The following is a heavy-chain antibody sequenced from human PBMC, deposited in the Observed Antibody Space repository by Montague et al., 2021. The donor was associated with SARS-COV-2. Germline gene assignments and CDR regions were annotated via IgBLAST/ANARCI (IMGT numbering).Heavy chain of an antibody. CDR1: GFTFSSYA. D-gene: IGHD3-10*01. V-gene: IGHV3-23*01. CDR2: ISISDGNT. Sequence: SLRLSCAASGFTFSSYAMSWVRQAPGKGLEWVSTISISDGNTYYADSVKGRFTISRDKSKNTLYLQMNSLRAADTAVYYCARDRGNLYYGSGSYSMDVWGQGTTVTVSS. J-gene: IGHJ6*02. CDR3: ARDRGNLYYGSGSYSMDV.